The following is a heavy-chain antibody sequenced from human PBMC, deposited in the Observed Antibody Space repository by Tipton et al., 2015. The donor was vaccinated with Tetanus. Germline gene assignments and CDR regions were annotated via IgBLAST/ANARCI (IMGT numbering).Heavy chain of an antibody. D-gene: IGHD3-22*01. CDR1: GYSISSGYY. CDR2: MYQSGST. V-gene: IGHV4-38-2*01. J-gene: IGHJ5*02. Sequence: TLSLTCAVSGYSISSGYYWGWIRQPPGKGLEWIGSMYQSGSTFYNPPLKSRVTISLERSKNQFSLKLSSVTATDTAVYYCARVGDSSGYFPNWFDPWGLGALVTVSS. CDR3: ARVGDSSGYFPNWFDP.